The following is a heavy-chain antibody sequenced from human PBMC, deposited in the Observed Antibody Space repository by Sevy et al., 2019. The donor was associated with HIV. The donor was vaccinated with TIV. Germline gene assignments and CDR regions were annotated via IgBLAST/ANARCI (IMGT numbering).Heavy chain of an antibody. V-gene: IGHV4-59*01. CDR3: ARESYDILPGSRGMDV. J-gene: IGHJ6*02. Sequence: SETLSLTCTVSGGSISSYYWSWIRQPPGKRLEWIGYIYYSGSTNYNPSLKSRVTVSVDTSKNQFSLKQRSVTAADTAVYYCARESYDILPGSRGMDVWGQGTTVTVSS. CDR1: GGSISSYY. CDR2: IYYSGST. D-gene: IGHD3-9*01.